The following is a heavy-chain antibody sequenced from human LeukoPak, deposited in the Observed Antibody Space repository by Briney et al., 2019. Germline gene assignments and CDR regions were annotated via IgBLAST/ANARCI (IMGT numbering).Heavy chain of an antibody. V-gene: IGHV1-18*04. CDR3: ASVRITIFGVAEIGDY. Sequence: VSVKVSCKASGYTFTGYYMHWVRQAPGQGLEWMGWISAYNGNTNYAQKLQGRVTMTTDTSTSTAYMELRSLRSDDTAVYYCASVRITIFGVAEIGDYWGQGTLVTVSS. CDR1: GYTFTGYY. J-gene: IGHJ4*02. CDR2: ISAYNGNT. D-gene: IGHD3-3*01.